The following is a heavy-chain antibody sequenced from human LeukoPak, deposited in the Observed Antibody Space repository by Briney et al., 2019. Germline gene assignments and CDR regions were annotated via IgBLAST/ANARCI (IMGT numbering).Heavy chain of an antibody. CDR1: AFTVNNYA. Sequence: GRSLSLSCAASAFTVNNYAMHWVRQAPGKGLEWVAVISYDGSNKYCADSVKGRFTISRDNSKNTLYLQMNSLRAEDTAVYYCARSHYDFWSGYQRGYFDYWGQGTLVTVTS. V-gene: IGHV3-30-3*01. CDR2: ISYDGSNK. D-gene: IGHD3-3*01. J-gene: IGHJ4*02. CDR3: ARSHYDFWSGYQRGYFDY.